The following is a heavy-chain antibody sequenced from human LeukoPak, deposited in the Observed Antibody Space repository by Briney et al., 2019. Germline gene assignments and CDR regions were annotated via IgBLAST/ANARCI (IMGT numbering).Heavy chain of an antibody. Sequence: GGSLRLSCAASGFTFSSFWMSWVRQAPGKGLEWVANIKQDGSEKYYVDSVKGRFTISRDNAKDSLYLQLNSLRAEDTAVYYCTREGITAAADYWGQGTLVPVSS. V-gene: IGHV3-7*01. J-gene: IGHJ4*02. CDR1: GFTFSSFW. CDR3: TREGITAAADY. CDR2: IKQDGSEK. D-gene: IGHD6-13*01.